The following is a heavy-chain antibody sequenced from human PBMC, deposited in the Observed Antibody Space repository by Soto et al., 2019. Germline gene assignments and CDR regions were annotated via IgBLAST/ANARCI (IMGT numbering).Heavy chain of an antibody. CDR2: INHSGST. CDR3: ARVRRGLHKSCWFGP. V-gene: IGHV4-34*01. J-gene: IGHJ5*02. D-gene: IGHD3-10*01. Sequence: SETLSLTCAVYGGSFSGYYWSWIRQPPGKGLEWIGEINHSGSTNYNPSLKSRVTISVDTSKNQFSLKLSSVTAADTAVYYCARVRRGLHKSCWFGPWGQGTLVTVSS. CDR1: GGSFSGYY.